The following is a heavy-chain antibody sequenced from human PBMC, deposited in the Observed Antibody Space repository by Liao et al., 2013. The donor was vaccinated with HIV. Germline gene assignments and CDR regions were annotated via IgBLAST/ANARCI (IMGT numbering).Heavy chain of an antibody. Sequence: QVQLQESGPGLVKPSETLSLTCTVSGGSISSYYWSWIRQPPGKGLEWIGYIYYSGSTYYYNPSLRSRVTISVDTSKNQFSLKLSSVTAADTAVYYCARGRRFFNDAFDIWGQGTMVTVSS. J-gene: IGHJ3*02. CDR2: IYYSGSTY. D-gene: IGHD3-3*01. CDR3: ARGRRFFNDAFDI. V-gene: IGHV4-59*01. CDR1: GGSISSYY.